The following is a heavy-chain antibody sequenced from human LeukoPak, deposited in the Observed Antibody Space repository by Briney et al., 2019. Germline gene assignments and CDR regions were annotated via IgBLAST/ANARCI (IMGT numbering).Heavy chain of an antibody. CDR2: IYHSGST. CDR3: ARRGFGWYDSSGYMFDY. CDR1: GYSISSGYY. Sequence: PSETLSLTCVVSGYSISSGYYWGWIRQPPGKGLEWIGSIYHSGSTYYNPSLKSRVTISVDTSKNQFSLKLSSVTAADTAVYYCARRGFGWYDSSGYMFDYWGQGTLVTVSS. D-gene: IGHD3-22*01. V-gene: IGHV4-38-2*01. J-gene: IGHJ4*02.